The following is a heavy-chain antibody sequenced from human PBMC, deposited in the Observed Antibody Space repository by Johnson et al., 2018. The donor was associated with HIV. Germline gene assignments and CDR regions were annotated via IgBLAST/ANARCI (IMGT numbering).Heavy chain of an antibody. J-gene: IGHJ3*02. CDR2: VSGSSSDI. V-gene: IGHV3-11*04. Sequence: QVQLVESGGGLVKPGASLRLSCAASGFSLSDYYMSWIRQAPGKGLEWVSYVSGSSSDIYYADPVKGRFTISRDNAKNSRYRQMASLRAEDAAGYYCARVYSGSFRPTKGNDVFDMWGQGTMVTVSS. CDR3: ARVYSGSFRPTKGNDVFDM. CDR1: GFSLSDYY. D-gene: IGHD1-26*01.